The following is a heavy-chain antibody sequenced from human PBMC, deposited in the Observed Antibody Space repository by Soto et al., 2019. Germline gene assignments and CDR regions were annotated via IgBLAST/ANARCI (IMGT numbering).Heavy chain of an antibody. J-gene: IGHJ4*02. CDR3: ARLVTPFFYSGSYYYFDY. CDR1: GGSISSSSYY. CDR2: IYYSGST. V-gene: IGHV4-39*01. D-gene: IGHD1-26*01. Sequence: SETLSLTCTVSGGSISSSSYYWGWIRQPPGKGLEWIGSIYYSGSTYYNPSLKSRVTISVDTSKNQFSLKLSSVTAADTAVYYCARLVTPFFYSGSYYYFDYWGQGTPVTVSS.